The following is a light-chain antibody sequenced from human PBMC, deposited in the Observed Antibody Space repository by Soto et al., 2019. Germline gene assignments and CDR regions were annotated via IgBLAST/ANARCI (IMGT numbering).Light chain of an antibody. J-gene: IGKJ4*01. Sequence: DIPMTQSPSSLSASVGDRVTITCRASQGIRNDLTWYQQKLGKAPKRLITAASSFQSGVPSRFSGSGSGTEFTLTISSLQPEDLATYYCLQHNSDPFTFGGGTKVEIE. CDR2: AAS. CDR1: QGIRND. V-gene: IGKV1-17*01. CDR3: LQHNSDPFT.